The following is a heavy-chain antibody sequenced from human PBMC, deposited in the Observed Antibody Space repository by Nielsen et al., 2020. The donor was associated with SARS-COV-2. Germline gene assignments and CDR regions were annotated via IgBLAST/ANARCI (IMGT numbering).Heavy chain of an antibody. CDR2: ISCRRTSL. J-gene: IGHJ4*02. Sequence: GGSLRLSCASSGFTFSSYAMSWVRQAPGKGLKWDPSISCRRTSLYYADSVRGRFTISRDDSKNTLDLQMNSLRAEDTAVYYCAKIMYGDNWYGGPFDYWGQGTLVTVSS. V-gene: IGHV3-23*01. CDR1: GFTFSSYA. D-gene: IGHD3-10*01. CDR3: AKIMYGDNWYGGPFDY.